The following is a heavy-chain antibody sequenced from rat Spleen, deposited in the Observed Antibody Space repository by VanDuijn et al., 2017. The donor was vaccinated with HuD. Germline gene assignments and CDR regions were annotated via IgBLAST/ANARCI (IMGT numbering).Heavy chain of an antibody. CDR2: INPGSGGT. V-gene: IGHV1-60*01. J-gene: IGHJ3*01. CDR1: GYTFTSYG. CDR3: ARGGLRVYLNWFAY. D-gene: IGHD1-9*01. Sequence: QVQLQQSGAELAKPGSSVKISCKASGYTFTSYGISWIKQRPGQALEWIGAINPGSGGTGYNEKFKGKATLTVDKSSSTAFMQLSSLTPEDTAVYYCARGGLRVYLNWFAYWGQGTLVTVSS.